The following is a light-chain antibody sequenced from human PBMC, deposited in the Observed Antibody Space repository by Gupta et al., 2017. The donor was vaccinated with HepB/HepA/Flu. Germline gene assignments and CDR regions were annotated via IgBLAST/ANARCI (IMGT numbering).Light chain of an antibody. Sequence: QSALPQPASMSGSPGQSITISCTGTSSDVGGYNYISWYQQHPGKAPKLMIYDVSNRPSGVSNRFSGSKSGNTASLTISGLQAEDEADYYCSSYTSSSTYVVFGGGTKLTVL. CDR1: SSDVGGYNY. CDR3: SSYTSSSTYVV. V-gene: IGLV2-14*03. J-gene: IGLJ2*01. CDR2: DVS.